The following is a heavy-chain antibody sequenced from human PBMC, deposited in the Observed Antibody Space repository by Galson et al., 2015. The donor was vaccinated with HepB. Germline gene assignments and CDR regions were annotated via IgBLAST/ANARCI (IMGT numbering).Heavy chain of an antibody. CDR3: VKGGGYSAIRGRGGFDS. D-gene: IGHD5-12*01. Sequence: SLRLSCAASGFTFNSYAMHWVRQAPGKGLQWVAVITYDGTNKFCARSVKGRFTISRDNSGNTLFLHMNSLRPEDTALHYCVKGGGYSAIRGRGGFDSWGQGALVTVSS. CDR1: GFTFNSYA. CDR2: ITYDGTNK. J-gene: IGHJ4*02. V-gene: IGHV3-30*04.